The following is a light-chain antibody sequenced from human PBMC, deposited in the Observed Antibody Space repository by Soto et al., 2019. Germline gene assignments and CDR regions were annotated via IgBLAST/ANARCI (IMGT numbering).Light chain of an antibody. Sequence: EFVLTLSPRTLSLYPGERDTFSCRASQTVRNNYLAWYQQKPGQAPRLLIYDASSRATGIPDRFSGGGSGTDFTLTISRLEPEDFAVYYCQQFSSYPLTFGGGTKVDI. CDR1: QTVRNNY. J-gene: IGKJ4*01. CDR2: DAS. V-gene: IGKV3-20*01. CDR3: QQFSSYPLT.